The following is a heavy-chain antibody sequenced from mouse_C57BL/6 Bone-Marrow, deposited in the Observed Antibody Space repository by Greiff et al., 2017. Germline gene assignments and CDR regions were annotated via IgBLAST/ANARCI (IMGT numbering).Heavy chain of an antibody. J-gene: IGHJ2*01. CDR1: GYTFTTYP. CDR2: FHPYNDDT. V-gene: IGHV1-47*01. D-gene: IGHD2-3*01. CDR3: AIDDYYEGAVDY. Sequence: QVQLQQSGAELVKPGASVKMSCKASGYTFTTYPIHWMKQKHGQSLEWIGSFHPYNDDTKYNDKFKGKATLTVEKSSSTAYMELSRLTAEDSAVYYCAIDDYYEGAVDYWGKGTTLTVSS.